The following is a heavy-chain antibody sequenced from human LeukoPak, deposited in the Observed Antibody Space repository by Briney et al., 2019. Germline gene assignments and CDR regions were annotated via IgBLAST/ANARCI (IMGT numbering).Heavy chain of an antibody. Sequence: SETLSLTCAVSGGSISSTYWWSWVRQPPGKGLEWIGEIYHSGTTNYSPSLKSRVTLSVDKSKNQFSLNLSSVTAADTAVYYCTLSPYYYDSSGYNYYGMDVWGQGTTVTVSS. CDR2: IYHSGTT. CDR3: TLSPYYYDSSGYNYYGMDV. V-gene: IGHV4-4*02. D-gene: IGHD3-22*01. J-gene: IGHJ6*02. CDR1: GGSISSTYW.